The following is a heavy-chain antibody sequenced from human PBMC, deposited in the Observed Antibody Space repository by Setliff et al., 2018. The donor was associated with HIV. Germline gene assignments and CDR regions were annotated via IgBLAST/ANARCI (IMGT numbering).Heavy chain of an antibody. V-gene: IGHV3-30-3*01. D-gene: IGHD5-12*01. CDR2: ISYDGSNK. J-gene: IGHJ4*02. Sequence: QPGGSLRLSCAASGFTFSNYAMHWVRQAPGKGLEWVAVISYDGSNKYYADSVKGRFTISRDNSKNTLYLQMNSLRVEDTAVYYCARSAHDSETGYWGQGTLVTVSS. CDR1: GFTFSNYA. CDR3: ARSAHDSETGY.